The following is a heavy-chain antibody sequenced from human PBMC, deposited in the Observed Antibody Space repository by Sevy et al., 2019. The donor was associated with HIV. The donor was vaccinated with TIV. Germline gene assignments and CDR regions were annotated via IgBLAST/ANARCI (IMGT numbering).Heavy chain of an antibody. D-gene: IGHD3-22*01. CDR1: GYTLSELS. Sequence: ASVKVSCKVFGYTLSELSMHWVRQTPGKGLEWMGSFDPEDGETIYAQKFQGRVAMTEDTSTDTAYMELRSLRSEDTAVFCCAITKDYYDNSGYPFDYWGQGTLVTVSS. V-gene: IGHV1-24*01. CDR3: AITKDYYDNSGYPFDY. CDR2: FDPEDGET. J-gene: IGHJ4*02.